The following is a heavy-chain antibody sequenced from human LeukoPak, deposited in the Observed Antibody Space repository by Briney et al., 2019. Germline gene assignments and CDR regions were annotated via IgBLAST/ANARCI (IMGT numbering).Heavy chain of an antibody. Sequence: GGSLRLSSAASGFTFGDYDMHWVRQATGKGLEWVSAIRSIGDRFYSGSVKGRFTISRENAKNTLYLEMNSLRVGDTAVYYCARLYSSGRYANDFDIWGQGTVVTVSS. V-gene: IGHV3-13*01. CDR2: IRSIGDR. J-gene: IGHJ3*02. CDR1: GFTFGDYD. D-gene: IGHD6-19*01. CDR3: ARLYSSGRYANDFDI.